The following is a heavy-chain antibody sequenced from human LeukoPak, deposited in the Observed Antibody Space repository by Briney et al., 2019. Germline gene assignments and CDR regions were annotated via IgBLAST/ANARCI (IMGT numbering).Heavy chain of an antibody. D-gene: IGHD2-2*01. CDR2: IKEDGSET. CDR3: ARIDIAVASALILDAFGI. V-gene: IGHV3-7*01. Sequence: PGGSLRLSCTGSGFTFSSHWMSWVRQAPGRGLEWVANIKEDGSETYYLDSVKGRFTISRDNAKNSLYLQMNSLRAEDTAVYYCARIDIAVASALILDAFGIWGQGTMVTVSS. J-gene: IGHJ3*02. CDR1: GFTFSSHW.